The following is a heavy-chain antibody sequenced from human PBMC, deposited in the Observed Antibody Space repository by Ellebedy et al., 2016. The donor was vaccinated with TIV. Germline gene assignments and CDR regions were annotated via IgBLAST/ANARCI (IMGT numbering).Heavy chain of an antibody. J-gene: IGHJ6*02. CDR2: INHSGST. CDR3: ARGRRFFYYYGMDV. D-gene: IGHD3-3*01. Sequence: MPSETLSLTCAVYGGSFSGYSWSWIRQSPGKGLEWIGEINHSGSTNYNPSLNSRVTISVDTYKNQFSLKLSSVTAADTAVYDCARGRRFFYYYGMDVWGQGTTVTVSS. V-gene: IGHV4-34*01. CDR1: GGSFSGYS.